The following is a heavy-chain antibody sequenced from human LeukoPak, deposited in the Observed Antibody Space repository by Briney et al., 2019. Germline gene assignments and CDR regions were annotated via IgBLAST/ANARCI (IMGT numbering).Heavy chain of an antibody. Sequence: GGSLRLSCAASGFTFSNYWMHWVRQTPGKGLVWVSRIISDGSSTSYADSVKGRFTISRDNAKNTLYLQMNSLRAEDTAVYYCARDGSLPDYWGQGTLDTVSS. J-gene: IGHJ4*02. CDR2: IISDGSST. CDR1: GFTFSNYW. V-gene: IGHV3-74*01. CDR3: ARDGSLPDY.